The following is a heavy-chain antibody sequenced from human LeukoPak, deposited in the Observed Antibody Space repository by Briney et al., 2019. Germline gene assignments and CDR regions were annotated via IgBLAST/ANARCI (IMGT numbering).Heavy chain of an antibody. CDR1: GFTFSSYS. J-gene: IGHJ3*02. D-gene: IGHD3-16*01. CDR2: ISSSSSYI. Sequence: GGSLRLSCAASGFTFSSYSMNWVRQAPGKGLEWVSSISSSSSYIYYADSVKGRFIISRDEAKNSLYLQMNSLRAEDTAVYYCARDSAYAFDIWGQGTIVTVSS. CDR3: ARDSAYAFDI. V-gene: IGHV3-21*06.